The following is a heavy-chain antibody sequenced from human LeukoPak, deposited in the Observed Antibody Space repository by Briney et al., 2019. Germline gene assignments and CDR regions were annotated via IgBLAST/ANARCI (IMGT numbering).Heavy chain of an antibody. J-gene: IGHJ4*02. CDR2: ISYDGSNE. CDR1: GFTFSSYG. V-gene: IGHV3-30*18. CDR3: AKLVGSTSNFDY. D-gene: IGHD6-25*01. Sequence: GGSLRLSCAASGFTFSSYGMHWVRQAPGKGLEWVAVISYDGSNEYYADSVKGRFTISRDNSKNTLYLQMNSLRAEDTAVYYCAKLVGSTSNFDYWGQGTLVTVSS.